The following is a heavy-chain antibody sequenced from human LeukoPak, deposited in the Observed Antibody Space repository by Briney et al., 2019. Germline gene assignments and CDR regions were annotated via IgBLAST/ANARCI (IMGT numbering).Heavy chain of an antibody. V-gene: IGHV3-30-3*01. D-gene: IGHD1-26*01. CDR3: AREWELVY. J-gene: IGHJ4*02. CDR1: GFTFSSYA. CDR2: ISSDGSNK. Sequence: GGSLRLSCAASGFTFSSYAMHWVRQAPGKGLEWVAVISSDGSNKYYADSVKGRFTISRDNSKRTLYLQMISLRAEDTAVYYCAREWELVYWGQGTLVTVSS.